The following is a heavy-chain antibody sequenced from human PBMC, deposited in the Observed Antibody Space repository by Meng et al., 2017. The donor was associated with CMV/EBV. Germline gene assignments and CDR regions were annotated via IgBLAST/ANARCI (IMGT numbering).Heavy chain of an antibody. CDR2: IYYSGST. J-gene: IGHJ4*02. Sequence: GSLRLSCTVSGGSISSSSYYWGWIRQPPGKGLEWIGSIYYSGSTYYNPSLKSRVTISVDTSNNHFSLKLSSVTAADTAVYYCARSHTAMTLPNIYFDYWGQGTLVTVSS. D-gene: IGHD5-18*01. CDR1: GGSISSSSYY. V-gene: IGHV4-39*07. CDR3: ARSHTAMTLPNIYFDY.